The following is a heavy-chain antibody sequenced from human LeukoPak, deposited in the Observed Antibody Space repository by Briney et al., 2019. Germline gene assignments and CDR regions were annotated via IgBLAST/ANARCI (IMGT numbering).Heavy chain of an antibody. J-gene: IGHJ6*03. Sequence: TGGSLRLSCAASGFTFSSYGMAWVRQAPGKGLEWVSGMNGNGGRIYYADSVKGRFTISRDNSKNSLYLQMNSLRAEDTAVYYCARDGAPNYGDYHYYYYYYMDVWGKGTTVTVSS. CDR1: GFTFSSYG. CDR2: MNGNGGRI. CDR3: ARDGAPNYGDYHYYYYYYMDV. V-gene: IGHV3-23*01. D-gene: IGHD4-17*01.